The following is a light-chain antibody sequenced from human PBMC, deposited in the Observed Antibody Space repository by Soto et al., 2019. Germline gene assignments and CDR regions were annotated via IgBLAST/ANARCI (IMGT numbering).Light chain of an antibody. CDR3: AAWDDSLSGWV. CDR2: KNS. J-gene: IGLJ3*02. V-gene: IGLV1-47*01. Sequence: QSVLTQPPSASGTPGQMVTISCSGSSSNIGSNYVYWYQQLPGTAPKLLIYKNSQRPSGVPDRFSGSKSGTSASLAISGLRSEDEADYYCAAWDDSLSGWVFGGGTKLTVL. CDR1: SSNIGSNY.